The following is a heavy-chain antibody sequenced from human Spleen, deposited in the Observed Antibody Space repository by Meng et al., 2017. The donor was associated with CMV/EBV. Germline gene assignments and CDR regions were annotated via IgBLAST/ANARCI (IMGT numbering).Heavy chain of an antibody. Sequence: GESLKISCAASGFTFSSYEMNWVRQAPGKGLEWVSYISSSGSTIYYADSVKGRFTISRDNAKNSLYLQMNSLRAEDTALYYCARKQSGSYWGGSIHYAMDVWGLGTTVTVSS. CDR1: GFTFSSYE. V-gene: IGHV3-48*03. CDR3: ARKQSGSYWGGSIHYAMDV. D-gene: IGHD1-26*01. CDR2: ISSSGSTI. J-gene: IGHJ6*02.